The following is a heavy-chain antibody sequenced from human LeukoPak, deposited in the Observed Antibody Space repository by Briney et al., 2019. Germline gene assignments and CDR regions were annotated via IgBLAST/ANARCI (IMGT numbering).Heavy chain of an antibody. CDR3: AKPGIAARHFDY. CDR2: IRYDGSNK. V-gene: IGHV3-30*02. Sequence: PGGSLRLSCAASGFTFSSYGMHWVRQAPGKGLEWVAFIRYDGSNKYYADSVKGRFTISRDNSKNTLYLRMNSLRAEDTAVYYCAKPGIAARHFDYWGQGTLVTVSS. J-gene: IGHJ4*02. D-gene: IGHD6-6*01. CDR1: GFTFSSYG.